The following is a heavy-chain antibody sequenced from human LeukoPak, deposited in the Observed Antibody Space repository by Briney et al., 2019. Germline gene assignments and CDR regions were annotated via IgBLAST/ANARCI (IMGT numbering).Heavy chain of an antibody. D-gene: IGHD6-13*01. CDR1: GFTFSSYG. Sequence: GGSLRLSCAASGFTFSSYGMHWVRQAPGKGLEWMAVISYDGSNKYYADSVKGRFTISRDNSKNTLYLQMNSLRAEDTAVYYCAKDQSPPYSSSWYGTGDYWGQGTLVTVSS. CDR3: AKDQSPPYSSSWYGTGDY. J-gene: IGHJ4*02. CDR2: ISYDGSNK. V-gene: IGHV3-30*18.